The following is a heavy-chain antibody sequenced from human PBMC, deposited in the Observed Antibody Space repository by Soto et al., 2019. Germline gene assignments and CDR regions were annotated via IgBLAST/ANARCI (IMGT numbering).Heavy chain of an antibody. CDR1: GYTFTGYY. V-gene: IGHV1-2*04. Sequence: QVQLVQSGAEVKKPGASVKVSCKASGYTFTGYYMHWVRQAPGQGLEWMGWINPNSGGTNYAQKFQGWVTMTRDTSISTAYMELSRLRSDDTAVYYCARVGRYCSSTSCYHYYYYYYMDVWGKGTTVTVSS. CDR2: INPNSGGT. J-gene: IGHJ6*03. D-gene: IGHD2-2*01. CDR3: ARVGRYCSSTSCYHYYYYYYMDV.